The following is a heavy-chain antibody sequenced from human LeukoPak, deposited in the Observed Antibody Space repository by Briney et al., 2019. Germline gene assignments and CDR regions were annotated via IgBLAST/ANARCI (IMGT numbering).Heavy chain of an antibody. CDR2: IRSKANSYAT. CDR1: GFTFSGST. D-gene: IGHD3/OR15-3a*01. Sequence: PGGSLRLSCAASGFTFSGSTMHWVRQASGKGLEWVGRIRSKANSYATVYAASVKGRFTISRDDSKDTAYLQMNSLKTEDTAVYYCTRSTWTPDYWGQGTLVTVSS. V-gene: IGHV3-73*01. CDR3: TRSTWTPDY. J-gene: IGHJ4*02.